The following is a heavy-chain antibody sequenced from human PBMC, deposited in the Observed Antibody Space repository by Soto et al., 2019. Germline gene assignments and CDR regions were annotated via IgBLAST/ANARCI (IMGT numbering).Heavy chain of an antibody. CDR1: GFSFSSIP. Sequence: EVQLLESGGGLVRPGGSLRLSCAASGFSFSSIPMSWVRQAPGKGLESVSVIMGSGGRTYYADSVQGRSTISRDDSKSTVFLQMTSLRADDTVTYYCAKGGANWYFDYRGQGTLVTVTS. CDR3: AKGGANWYFDY. J-gene: IGHJ4*02. CDR2: IMGSGGRT. V-gene: IGHV3-23*01. D-gene: IGHD1-1*01.